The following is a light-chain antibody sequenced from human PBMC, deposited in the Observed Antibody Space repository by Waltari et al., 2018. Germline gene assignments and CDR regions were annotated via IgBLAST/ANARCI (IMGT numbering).Light chain of an antibody. Sequence: DIQMTQSPSSLSESVGDRVTITCQASQDISNSLNWYQHKPGKAPKLLIYDASNLETGVPSRFSGSGSGTDFTFIISSLQPEDFATYYCLHYHTLPRALTFGGGTKVEIK. CDR1: QDISNS. J-gene: IGKJ4*01. CDR3: LHYHTLPRALT. CDR2: DAS. V-gene: IGKV1-33*01.